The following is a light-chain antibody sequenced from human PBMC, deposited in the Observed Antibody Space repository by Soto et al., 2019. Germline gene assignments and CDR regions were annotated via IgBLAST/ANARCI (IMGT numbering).Light chain of an antibody. J-gene: IGLJ3*02. Sequence: QSALTQPASVSGSPGQTITISCTGTSSDVGGYNYLSWYQQHPGKAPKVMIYEVSNRPSGVSNRFSGSKSGNTASLTISGLQAEDEADYFCSSYTPSGTPVFGGGTKLTVL. CDR3: SSYTPSGTPV. CDR2: EVS. V-gene: IGLV2-14*01. CDR1: SSDVGGYNY.